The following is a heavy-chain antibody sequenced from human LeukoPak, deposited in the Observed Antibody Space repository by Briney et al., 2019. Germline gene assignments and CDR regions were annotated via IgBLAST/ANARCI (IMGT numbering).Heavy chain of an antibody. CDR2: ISYDGSNK. D-gene: IGHD3-10*01. Sequence: TGGSLRLSCAASGFTFSSYGMHWVRQAPGKGLEWVAVISYDGSNKYYADSVKGRFTISRDNSKNTLYLQMNSLRAEDTAVYYCAKSSLTMVRGVSDYWGQGTLVTVSS. V-gene: IGHV3-30*18. J-gene: IGHJ4*02. CDR3: AKSSLTMVRGVSDY. CDR1: GFTFSSYG.